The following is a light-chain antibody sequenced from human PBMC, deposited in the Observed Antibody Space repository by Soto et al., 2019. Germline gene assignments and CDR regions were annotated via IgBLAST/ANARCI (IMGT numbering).Light chain of an antibody. V-gene: IGLV1-40*01. CDR3: QSYDSSLSGSNV. J-gene: IGLJ1*01. CDR2: GNS. Sequence: QSVLTQPPSVSWAPGQRVTISCTGSSSNIGAGYDVHWYQQLPGTAPKLLIYGNSNRPSGVPDRFSGSKSGTSASLAITGLQAEDEADYYCQSYDSSLSGSNVFGTGTKGTVL. CDR1: SSNIGAGYD.